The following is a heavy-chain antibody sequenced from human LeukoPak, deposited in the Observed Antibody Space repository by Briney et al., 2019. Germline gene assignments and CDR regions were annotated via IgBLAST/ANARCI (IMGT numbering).Heavy chain of an antibody. CDR3: ARDLVSADVY. D-gene: IGHD2-2*01. J-gene: IGHJ4*02. CDR2: RKQDGSER. V-gene: IGHV3-7*01. Sequence: PGGSLRLSCAASGCTFSSYWMSWVRQAPGKGLEWVANRKQDGSERYYMISVKGRFNISRDNAKNSLYLQMNSLRAEDTAVYYCARDLVSADVYWGQGTPVTVSS. CDR1: GCTFSSYW.